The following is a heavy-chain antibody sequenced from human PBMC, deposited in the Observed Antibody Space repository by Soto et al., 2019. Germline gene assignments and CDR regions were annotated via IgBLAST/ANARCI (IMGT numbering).Heavy chain of an antibody. V-gene: IGHV4-4*07. D-gene: IGHD2-15*01. CDR2: IHASGNT. CDR3: ARTPSWYFDV. J-gene: IGHJ4*02. Sequence: SETLSLTCNVSGGYISTYYWSWIRQPAGKGLEWIGRIHASGNTDYNPSLKSRVTMSVDTSKTQFSLRLTSLTAADTAVYYCARTPSWYFDVWGQGTLVTVSS. CDR1: GGYISTYY.